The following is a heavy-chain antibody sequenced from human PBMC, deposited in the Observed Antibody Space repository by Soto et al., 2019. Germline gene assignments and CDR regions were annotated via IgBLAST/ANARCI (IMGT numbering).Heavy chain of an antibody. D-gene: IGHD6-13*01. Sequence: PGGSLRLSCAASGFTFSSHGMHWVRQAPGKGLEWVAVISNDGRRKHYADSVRGRFTISRDNSKNTLYLQMNSLRAEDTAVYYCAKTTRYSSSSYGMDVWGQGTTVTVSS. J-gene: IGHJ6*02. CDR2: ISNDGRRK. CDR3: AKTTRYSSSSYGMDV. CDR1: GFTFSSHG. V-gene: IGHV3-30*18.